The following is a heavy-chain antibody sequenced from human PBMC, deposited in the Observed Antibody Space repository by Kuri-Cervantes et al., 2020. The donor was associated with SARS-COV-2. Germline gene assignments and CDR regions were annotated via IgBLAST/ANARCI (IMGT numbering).Heavy chain of an antibody. J-gene: IGHJ6*01. CDR3: ARDVRGYDGVDV. CDR2: INHSGST. D-gene: IGHD3-10*02. Sequence: ESLKISCAVYGGSFSGYYWSWIRQPPGKGLEWIGEINHSGSTNYNPSLKSRVTISVDTSKNQFSLKLSSVTAADTAIYYCARDVRGYDGVDVWGPGTTVTVSS. V-gene: IGHV4-34*01. CDR1: GGSFSGYY.